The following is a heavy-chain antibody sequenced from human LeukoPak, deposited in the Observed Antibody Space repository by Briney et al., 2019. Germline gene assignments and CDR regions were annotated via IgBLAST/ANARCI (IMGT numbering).Heavy chain of an antibody. J-gene: IGHJ4*02. CDR1: GYIFTSYW. V-gene: IGHV5-10-1*01. CDR2: IDPSDSYT. CDR3: ARHDGSGTYDY. D-gene: IGHD3-10*01. Sequence: HGEPLSISWKGSGYIFTSYWISWVRQMPGKGLERMGRIDPSDSYTNYSPSFQGHVTISAHKSISTAYLQRSSPKASDTPMYYCARHDGSGTYDYWGQGTLVTVSS.